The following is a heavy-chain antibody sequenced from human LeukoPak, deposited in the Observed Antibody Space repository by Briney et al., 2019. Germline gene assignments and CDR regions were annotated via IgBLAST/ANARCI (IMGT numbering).Heavy chain of an antibody. CDR1: GFTFSNYG. J-gene: IGHJ4*02. CDR3: AKDGLGITMIYFDY. CDR2: ISGSGGST. V-gene: IGHV3-23*01. Sequence: PGGSLRLSCAASGFTFSNYGMHWVRQAPGKGLEWVSAISGSGGSTYYADSVKGRFTISRDNSKNTLYLQMNSLRAEDTAVYYCAKDGLGITMIYFDYWGQGTLVTVSS. D-gene: IGHD3-22*01.